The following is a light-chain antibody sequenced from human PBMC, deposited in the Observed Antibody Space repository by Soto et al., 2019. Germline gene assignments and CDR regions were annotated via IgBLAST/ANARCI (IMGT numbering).Light chain of an antibody. CDR1: SSDVGGYNY. CDR2: EVY. J-gene: IGLJ1*01. Sequence: SLLTKPPSASGSPGQSVTISCHRTSSDVGGYNYVSWYQHHPGKAPKLIIYEVYKRPSGVPDRFSGSKSGNTAALTVSGLQAEDEADYYCSSYVGTNSYVFGTGTKVTVL. V-gene: IGLV2-8*01. CDR3: SSYVGTNSYV.